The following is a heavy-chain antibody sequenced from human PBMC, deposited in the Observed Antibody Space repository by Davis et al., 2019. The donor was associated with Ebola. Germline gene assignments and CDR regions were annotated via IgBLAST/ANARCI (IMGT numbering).Heavy chain of an antibody. CDR2: IKQDGSEK. CDR1: GFTFSSYW. V-gene: IGHV3-7*01. Sequence: PGGSLRLSCAASGFTFSSYWMSWVRQAPGKGLEWVANIKQDGSEKNYVDSVKGRFTISRDNAKNSLYLQMNSLRAEDTAVYYCARDGLPAALNFWGQGTLVTVSS. J-gene: IGHJ4*02. D-gene: IGHD2-2*01. CDR3: ARDGLPAALNF.